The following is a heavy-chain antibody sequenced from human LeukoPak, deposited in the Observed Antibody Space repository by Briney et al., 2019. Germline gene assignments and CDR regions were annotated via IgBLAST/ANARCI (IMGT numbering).Heavy chain of an antibody. J-gene: IGHJ4*02. Sequence: KPSETLSLTCAVYSGSFSGYYWSWIRQPPGKGLEGIGELNRSGSTNYNPTLTSRVTISVDTSKNQFSLTLSSVTASETAVYYCARAGRWLQFFPADYWGQGTLVTVSS. V-gene: IGHV4-34*01. CDR2: LNRSGST. D-gene: IGHD5-24*01. CDR1: SGSFSGYY. CDR3: ARAGRWLQFFPADY.